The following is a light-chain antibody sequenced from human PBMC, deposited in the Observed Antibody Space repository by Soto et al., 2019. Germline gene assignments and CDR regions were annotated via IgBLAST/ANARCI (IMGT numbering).Light chain of an antibody. CDR1: SSDVGGYNY. CDR3: CSYAGSYTFAYV. Sequence: QSALTQPRSVSGSPGLSVTISCTGTSSDVGGYNYVSWYQQHPGKAPKLMICDVSKRPSGVPDRFSGSKSGNTASLTISGLQAEDEADYYCCSYAGSYTFAYVFGTGTKLTVL. V-gene: IGLV2-11*01. J-gene: IGLJ1*01. CDR2: DVS.